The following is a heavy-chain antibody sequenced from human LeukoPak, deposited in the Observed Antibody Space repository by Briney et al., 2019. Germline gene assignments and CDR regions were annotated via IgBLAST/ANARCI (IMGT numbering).Heavy chain of an antibody. Sequence: SVTVSCKASGGTFNSYAISWVRQAPGQGLEWMGRIIPILGIANYAQKFQGRVTITADKSTSTAYMELSSLRSEDAAVYYCARLEDSSGYSDYWGQGTLVTVSS. CDR3: ARLEDSSGYSDY. CDR1: GGTFNSYA. D-gene: IGHD3-22*01. CDR2: IIPILGIA. J-gene: IGHJ4*02. V-gene: IGHV1-69*04.